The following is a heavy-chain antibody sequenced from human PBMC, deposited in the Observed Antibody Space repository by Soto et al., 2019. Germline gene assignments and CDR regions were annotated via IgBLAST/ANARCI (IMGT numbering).Heavy chain of an antibody. Sequence: DVQLLESGGGLVQREGSLRLSCAASGFTFSSYAMGWVRQGPGKGLEWVAVVSIGGSTHYADSVRARFTISRDNSKNTLSLQMNSLTAEDTAVYFCAKRRGAGGHFDYWGQGALVTVSS. CDR2: VSIGGST. J-gene: IGHJ4*02. CDR1: GFTFSSYA. D-gene: IGHD2-15*01. CDR3: AKRRGAGGHFDY. V-gene: IGHV3-23*01.